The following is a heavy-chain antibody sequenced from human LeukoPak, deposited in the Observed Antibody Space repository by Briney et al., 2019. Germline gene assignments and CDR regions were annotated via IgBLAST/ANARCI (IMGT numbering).Heavy chain of an antibody. CDR2: IYYSGST. J-gene: IGHJ5*02. CDR3: ARDGTGYSLDP. D-gene: IGHD1-14*01. V-gene: IGHV4-59*01. CDR1: GGTISSYY. Sequence: PSETLSLTCTGSGGTISSYYWSWIRQPPGKGLEWIGYIYYSGSTNYNPSLKSRVTISVDTSKNQFSLKLSSVTAAATAVYYCARDGTGYSLDPWGQGTLVTVSS.